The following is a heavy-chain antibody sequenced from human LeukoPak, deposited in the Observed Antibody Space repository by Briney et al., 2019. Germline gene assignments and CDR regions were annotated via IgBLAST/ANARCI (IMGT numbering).Heavy chain of an antibody. CDR2: INHSGST. CDR3: ARAAPRLLRFLEWLPQSFDY. D-gene: IGHD3-3*01. J-gene: IGHJ4*02. CDR1: GGSFGGYY. V-gene: IGHV4-34*01. Sequence: SETLSLTCAVYGGSFGGYYWSWIRQPPGKGLEWIGEINHSGSTNYNPSLKSRVTISVDTSKNQFSLKLSSVTAADTAVYYCARAAPRLLRFLEWLPQSFDYWGQGTLVTVSS.